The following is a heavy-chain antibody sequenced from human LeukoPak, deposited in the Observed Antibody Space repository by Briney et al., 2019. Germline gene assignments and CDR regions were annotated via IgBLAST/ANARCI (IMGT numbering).Heavy chain of an antibody. CDR1: GFTFSSYS. J-gene: IGHJ4*02. Sequence: GGSLRLSCAASGFTFSSYSMNWVRQAPGKGLEWVSSISSSSSYIYCADSVEGRFTISRDNAKNSLYLQMNSLRAEDTAVYYCARVLRLYYFDYWGQGTLVTVSS. V-gene: IGHV3-21*01. CDR2: ISSSSSYI. CDR3: ARVLRLYYFDY. D-gene: IGHD6-19*01.